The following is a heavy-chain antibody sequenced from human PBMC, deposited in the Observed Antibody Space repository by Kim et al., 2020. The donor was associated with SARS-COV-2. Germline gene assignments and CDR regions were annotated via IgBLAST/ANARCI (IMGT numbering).Heavy chain of an antibody. Sequence: ASVKVSCKASGYTFTDYWIYWVRQAPGQGLECMGLINTKSGATGYGQKFQGRITLTRDTSISTAYMELSRLGPDDTAVYYCAVFSVVAFAPWGQGTLVTISS. CDR2: INTKSGAT. CDR1: GYTFTDYW. V-gene: IGHV1-2*02. D-gene: IGHD2-15*01. CDR3: AVFSVVAFAP. J-gene: IGHJ4*02.